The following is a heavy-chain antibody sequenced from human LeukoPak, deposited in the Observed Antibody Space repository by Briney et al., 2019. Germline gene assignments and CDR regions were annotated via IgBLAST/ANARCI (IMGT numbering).Heavy chain of an antibody. J-gene: IGHJ4*02. Sequence: PGGSLRLSCAASGFSFSSYGMHWVRQAPGKGLEWVAFIRFGGSYIYYADSVKGRFTISRDNSKNTVYLQMNSLRGEDTAVFYCARKRGYQSVSAFDYWGQGTLVTVSS. D-gene: IGHD2-15*01. V-gene: IGHV3-30*02. CDR2: IRFGGSYI. CDR3: ARKRGYQSVSAFDY. CDR1: GFSFSSYG.